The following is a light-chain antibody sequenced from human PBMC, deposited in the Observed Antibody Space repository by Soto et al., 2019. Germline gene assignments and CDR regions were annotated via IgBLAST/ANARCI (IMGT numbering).Light chain of an antibody. J-gene: IGKJ1*01. CDR2: GAS. Sequence: EIVMTKSPATLSVSTGERATLSCRASQSVSGNLAWYQQKPGQAPRLLIYGASTRATGIPARFSGSGSGTEFTLTISSLQSEDFAVYYCQQYNNWPPTFGQGTKVEIK. V-gene: IGKV3D-15*01. CDR3: QQYNNWPPT. CDR1: QSVSGN.